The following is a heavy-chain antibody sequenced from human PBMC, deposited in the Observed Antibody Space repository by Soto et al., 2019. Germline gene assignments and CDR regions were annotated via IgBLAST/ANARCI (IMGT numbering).Heavy chain of an antibody. CDR1: GGSFSGYY. V-gene: IGHV4-34*01. J-gene: IGHJ6*03. CDR2: INHSGST. D-gene: IGHD3-10*01. Sequence: SETLSLTCAVYGGSFSGYYWSWIRQPPGKGLEWIGEINHSGSTNYNPFLKSRVTISVDTSKNQFSLKLSSVTAADTAVYYCARGVTMVRGAAFYYYYYYMDVWGKGTTVTVSS. CDR3: ARGVTMVRGAAFYYYYYYMDV.